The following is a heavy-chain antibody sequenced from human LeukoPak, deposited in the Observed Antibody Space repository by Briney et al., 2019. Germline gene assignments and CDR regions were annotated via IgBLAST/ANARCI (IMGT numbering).Heavy chain of an antibody. CDR1: GGSISSSSYY. CDR3: ARRGIWDLQIGNWFDP. V-gene: IGHV4-39*01. Sequence: PSETLSLTCTVSGGSISSSSYYWGWIRQPPGKGLEWIGSIYYSGSTYYNPSLKSRVTISVDTSKNQCSLRLTSVTAADTAIYYCARRGIWDLQIGNWFDPWGQGILVIVSS. D-gene: IGHD3-16*01. J-gene: IGHJ5*02. CDR2: IYYSGST.